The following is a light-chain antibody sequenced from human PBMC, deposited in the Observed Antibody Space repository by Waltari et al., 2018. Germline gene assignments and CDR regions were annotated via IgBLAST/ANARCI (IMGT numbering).Light chain of an antibody. CDR1: QSVSSNS. Sequence: EIVLTQSPGTLSLSPGERATLSCRASQSVSSNSLAWYQQKYGQAPRLLIHGASSRATGIPDRFSGSGSGTDFTLTISRLEPEDFAVYYCQQHGNSPSPTFGGGTKVEIK. V-gene: IGKV3-20*01. J-gene: IGKJ4*01. CDR3: QQHGNSPSPT. CDR2: GAS.